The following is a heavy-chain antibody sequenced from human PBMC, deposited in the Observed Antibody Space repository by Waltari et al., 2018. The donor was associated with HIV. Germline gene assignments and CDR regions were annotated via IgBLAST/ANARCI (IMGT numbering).Heavy chain of an antibody. D-gene: IGHD3-16*01. CDR1: RGSFSGYY. J-gene: IGHJ4*02. CDR2: IDHTGPA. V-gene: IGHV4-34*02. CDR3: VRGFGNYGFYFDY. Sequence: QVYLPLWGSGLLKPSETLSLPSPVYRGSFSGYYWTWILQSRGSGLEWMGEIDHTGPATYNPSLKGRVTMSVDTSKNQFSLNLKSVTVADTAVYYCVRGFGNYGFYFDYWGQGKLVSVSS.